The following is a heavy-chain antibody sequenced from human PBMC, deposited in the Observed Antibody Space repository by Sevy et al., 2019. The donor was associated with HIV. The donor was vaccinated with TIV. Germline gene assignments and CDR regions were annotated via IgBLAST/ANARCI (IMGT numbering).Heavy chain of an antibody. V-gene: IGHV1-18*01. D-gene: IGHD3-22*01. CDR2: ISAYNDYT. CDR1: GYTFTRYG. CDR3: ARDRNNYDSSGYPKGMDV. Sequence: ASVKVSCKASGYTFTRYGISWVRQAPGQGLEWMGWISAYNDYTNSVQTLQGRVTMTTDTSTSMAYLELRSLRSDDTAVYYCARDRNNYDSSGYPKGMDVWGQGTTVTVSS. J-gene: IGHJ6*02.